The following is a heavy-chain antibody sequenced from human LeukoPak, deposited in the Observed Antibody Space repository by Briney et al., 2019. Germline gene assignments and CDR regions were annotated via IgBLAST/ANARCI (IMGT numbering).Heavy chain of an antibody. CDR1: GFSFNSYT. V-gene: IGHV3-21*01. Sequence: GGSLRLSCLAAGFSFNSYTMNCVREPPGKWLEWVSTISPVISYTWYAESVKGRFTIYRDNPKNCLYLEMDSLRAEDTAVYYCVRDVSRRIGMDVWGQGTTVTVSS. D-gene: IGHD2/OR15-2a*01. J-gene: IGHJ6*02. CDR2: ISPVISYT. CDR3: VRDVSRRIGMDV.